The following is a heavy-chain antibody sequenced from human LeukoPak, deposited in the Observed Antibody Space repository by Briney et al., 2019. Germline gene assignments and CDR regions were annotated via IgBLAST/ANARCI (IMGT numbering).Heavy chain of an antibody. Sequence: GGSLRLSCAASGFTFSSYWMSWVRQAPGKGLEWVANIKQDGSEKYYVDSVKGRFTISRDNAKNSLYLQMNSLRAEDTAVHYCARGRSAEYCSGGSCYSPNFDYWGQGTLVTVSS. CDR1: GFTFSSYW. CDR3: ARGRSAEYCSGGSCYSPNFDY. D-gene: IGHD2-15*01. J-gene: IGHJ4*02. CDR2: IKQDGSEK. V-gene: IGHV3-7*01.